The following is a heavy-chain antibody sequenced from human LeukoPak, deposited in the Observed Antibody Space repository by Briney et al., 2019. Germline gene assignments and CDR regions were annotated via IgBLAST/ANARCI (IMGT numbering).Heavy chain of an antibody. CDR2: LSGNGNTI. V-gene: IGHV3-23*01. CDR1: GFTFSTCA. Sequence: GGSLRLSCAASGFTFSTCAMSWVRQAPGKGLECVSALSGNGNTIYYADSVKGRFTISRDNSKNTLSLQMNSLRAEDTAVYYCAKALYGGHDYWGQGTLATVSS. J-gene: IGHJ4*02. D-gene: IGHD4-23*01. CDR3: AKALYGGHDY.